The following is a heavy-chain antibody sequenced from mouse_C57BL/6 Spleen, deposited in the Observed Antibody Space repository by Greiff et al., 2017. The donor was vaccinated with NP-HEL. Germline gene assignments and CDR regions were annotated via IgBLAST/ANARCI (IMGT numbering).Heavy chain of an antibody. D-gene: IGHD3-2*02. Sequence: QVQLKQSGPELVKPGASVKISCKASGYAFSSSWMNWVKQRPGKGLEWIGRIYPGDGDTNYNGKFKGKATLTADKSSSTAYMQLSSLTSEDSAVYFCAKAQATYMDYWGQGTSVTVSS. J-gene: IGHJ4*01. CDR3: AKAQATYMDY. V-gene: IGHV1-82*01. CDR1: GYAFSSSW. CDR2: IYPGDGDT.